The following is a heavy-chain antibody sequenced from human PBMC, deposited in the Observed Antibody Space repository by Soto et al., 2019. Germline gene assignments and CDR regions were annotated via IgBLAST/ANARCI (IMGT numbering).Heavy chain of an antibody. V-gene: IGHV4-4*02. CDR2: IFHSGRT. Sequence: QVQLQESGPGLVKPSGTLSLTCVVSGGSVSDDNWWSWVRQSPGKGLEWIGEIFHSGRTNYNPSLKSRVTISLDTSKNQFFVRLTSVTDADTAVYYCVRVDPYYIGWGYWHFDLWGRGSLVTVSS. J-gene: IGHJ2*01. CDR1: GGSVSDDNW. CDR3: VRVDPYYIGWGYWHFDL. D-gene: IGHD3-10*01.